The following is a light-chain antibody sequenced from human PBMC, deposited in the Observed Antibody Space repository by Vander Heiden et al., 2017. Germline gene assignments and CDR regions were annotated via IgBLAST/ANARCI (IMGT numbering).Light chain of an antibody. CDR1: QSVSSSY. CDR3: QQYGSSPRT. Sequence: DIVLTQSPGTLSLSPGERASQSVSSSYLAWYQQKPGQAPRLLIYGASSGATGIPDRFSGSGSGTDFTLTISRLEPEDFAVYYCQQYGSSPRTFGQGTKVEIK. V-gene: IGKV3-20*01. J-gene: IGKJ1*01. CDR2: GAS.